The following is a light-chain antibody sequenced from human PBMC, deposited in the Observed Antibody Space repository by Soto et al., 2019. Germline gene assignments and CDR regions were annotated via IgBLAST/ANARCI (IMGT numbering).Light chain of an antibody. J-gene: IGLJ1*01. CDR3: SSYTTSSNYV. V-gene: IGLV2-14*01. CDR2: EVS. Sequence: QSVLTQAASVSGCPGQSITISCTGTSSDVGSYNFVSWYQQLPGKAPKLMIYEVSNRPSGVSNRFSGSKSGNTASLTISGLQAEDEADYYCSSYTTSSNYVFGSGTKVTVL. CDR1: SSDVGSYNF.